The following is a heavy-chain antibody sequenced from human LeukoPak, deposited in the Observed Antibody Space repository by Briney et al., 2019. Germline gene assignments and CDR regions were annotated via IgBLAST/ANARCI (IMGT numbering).Heavy chain of an antibody. CDR1: GFTFSSYG. CDR3: ARVYCSGGSCFSYFDY. CDR2: ISYDGSNK. J-gene: IGHJ4*02. V-gene: IGHV3-30*03. D-gene: IGHD2-15*01. Sequence: PGRSLRLSCAASGFTFSSYGMHWVRQAPGKGLEWVAVISYDGSNKYYADSVKGRFTISRDNSKNTLYLQMNSLRAEDTAVYYCARVYCSGGSCFSYFDYWGQGTLVTVSS.